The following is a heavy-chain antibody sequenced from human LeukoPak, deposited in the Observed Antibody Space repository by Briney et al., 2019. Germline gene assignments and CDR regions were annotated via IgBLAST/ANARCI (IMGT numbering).Heavy chain of an antibody. V-gene: IGHV4-30-4*01. Sequence: PSQTLSLTCTVSGGSISSGDYYWSWMRQPPGKGLEWIGYIYYSGSTYYNPSLKSRVTISVDTSKNQFSLKLSSVTAADTAVYYCARVGNYDILTGYPRDGMDVWGQGTTVTVSS. J-gene: IGHJ6*02. CDR3: ARVGNYDILTGYPRDGMDV. CDR1: GGSISSGDYY. CDR2: IYYSGST. D-gene: IGHD3-9*01.